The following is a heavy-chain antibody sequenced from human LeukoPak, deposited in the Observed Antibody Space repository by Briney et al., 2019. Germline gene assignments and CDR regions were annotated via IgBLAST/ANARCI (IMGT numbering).Heavy chain of an antibody. V-gene: IGHV3-30*02. D-gene: IGHD3-22*01. Sequence: GGSLRLSCAASGFSFSNYDIHWVRQAPGKGLEWVAFIQYDGSNKYYADSVKGRSTISRDNSKNTLYLQMNSLRAEDTAVYYCAKDSHSSGYIWGQGTLVTVSS. CDR2: IQYDGSNK. CDR1: GFSFSNYD. CDR3: AKDSHSSGYI. J-gene: IGHJ4*02.